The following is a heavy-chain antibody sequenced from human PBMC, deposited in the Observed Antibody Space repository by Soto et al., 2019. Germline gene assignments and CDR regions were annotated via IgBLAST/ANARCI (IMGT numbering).Heavy chain of an antibody. CDR2: FHYSENT. Sequence: QVQLQESGPGLVKPSETLSLTCTVSGGSISSGPYSWGWIRQPPGEGLEWIGTFHYSENTYYNPSLESRVTLSVDTSKNQFSLKVTSVTVADTAMYYCARLGGFCSSTSCYGFYGMDVWGQGTTVIVSS. J-gene: IGHJ6*02. CDR1: GGSISSGPYS. D-gene: IGHD2-2*01. V-gene: IGHV4-39*01. CDR3: ARLGGFCSSTSCYGFYGMDV.